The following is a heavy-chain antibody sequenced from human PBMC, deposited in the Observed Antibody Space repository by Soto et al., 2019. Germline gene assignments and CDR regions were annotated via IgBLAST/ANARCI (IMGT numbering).Heavy chain of an antibody. CDR3: ARSPDYDILTGYYGDYYYYGMDV. V-gene: IGHV3-33*01. D-gene: IGHD3-9*01. CDR1: GFTFSSYG. J-gene: IGHJ6*02. Sequence: GGSLRLSCAASGFTFSSYGMHWVRQAPGKGLEWVAVIWYDGSNKYYADSVKGRFTISRDNSKNTLYLQMNSLRAEDTAVYYCARSPDYDILTGYYGDYYYYGMDVWGQGTTVTVSS. CDR2: IWYDGSNK.